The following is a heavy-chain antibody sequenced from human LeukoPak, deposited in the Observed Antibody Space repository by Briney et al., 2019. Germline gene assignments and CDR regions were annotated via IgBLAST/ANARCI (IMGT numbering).Heavy chain of an antibody. V-gene: IGHV3-21*01. Sequence: GGSLRLSCAASGFTFSSYWMSWVRQAPGKGLEWVSSISSSSSYIYYADSVKGRFTISRDNAKNSLYLQMNSLRAEDTAVYYCASAPAAMRDYWGQGTLVTVSS. CDR2: ISSSSSYI. CDR3: ASAPAAMRDY. D-gene: IGHD6-25*01. CDR1: GFTFSSYW. J-gene: IGHJ4*02.